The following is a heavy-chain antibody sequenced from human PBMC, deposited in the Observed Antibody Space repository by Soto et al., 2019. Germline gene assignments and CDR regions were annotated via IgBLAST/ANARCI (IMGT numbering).Heavy chain of an antibody. D-gene: IGHD1-26*01. CDR2: IHIDGSST. J-gene: IGHJ3*01. CDR3: ARGDRGAFDL. CDR1: GFTFSYYW. V-gene: IGHV3-74*01. Sequence: EVQLVESGGGLVRPGGSLRLSCAASGFTFSYYWMHWVRQAPGKGLVWVSRIHIDGSSTTYADFVKGRFIISRDNDRNTVDLQMNSVRVEDTAVYYCARGDRGAFDLWGQVTVVTVSS.